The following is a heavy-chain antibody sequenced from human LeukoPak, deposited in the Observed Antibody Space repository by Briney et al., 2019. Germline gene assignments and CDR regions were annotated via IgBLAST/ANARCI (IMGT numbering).Heavy chain of an antibody. D-gene: IGHD3-10*01. CDR3: AKDLTYYYGSGIT. CDR2: IRQDGGDK. Sequence: GGSLRLSCAASGFTFNNFWMTWVRQAPGKGPEGLATIRQDGGDKWYLDSVKGRFTISRDNSKNTLYLQMNSLRAEDTAVYYCAKDLTYYYGSGITWGQGTLVTVSS. J-gene: IGHJ5*02. CDR1: GFTFNNFW. V-gene: IGHV3-7*03.